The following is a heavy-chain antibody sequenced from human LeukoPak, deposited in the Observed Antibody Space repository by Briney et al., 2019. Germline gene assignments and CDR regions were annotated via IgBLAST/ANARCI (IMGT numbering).Heavy chain of an antibody. J-gene: IGHJ4*02. D-gene: IGHD3-22*01. V-gene: IGHV1-69*13. CDR1: GYTFTGYY. CDR3: ARMRTRYYYDSSGPISPPYYFDY. CDR2: IIPIFGTA. Sequence: GASVKVSCKASGYTFTGYYMHWVRQAPGQGLEWMGGIIPIFGTANYAQKFQGRVTITADESTSTAYMELSSLRSEDTAVYYCARMRTRYYYDSSGPISPPYYFDYWGQGTLVTVSS.